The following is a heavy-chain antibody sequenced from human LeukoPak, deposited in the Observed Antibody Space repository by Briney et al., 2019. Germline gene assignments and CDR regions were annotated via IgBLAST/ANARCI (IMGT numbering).Heavy chain of an antibody. CDR1: GFTFSSYS. V-gene: IGHV3-21*01. D-gene: IGHD3-10*01. Sequence: GGSLRLSCAASGFTFSSYSMNWVRQAPGKGLEWVSSISSSSSYIYYADSVKGRFTISRDNAKNSLYLQMNSLRAEDTAVYYCARDRAGWFGEPYYFDYWGQGTLVTVSS. J-gene: IGHJ4*02. CDR3: ARDRAGWFGEPYYFDY. CDR2: ISSSSSYI.